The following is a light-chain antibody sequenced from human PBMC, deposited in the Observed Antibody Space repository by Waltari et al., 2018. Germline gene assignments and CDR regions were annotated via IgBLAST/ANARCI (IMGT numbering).Light chain of an antibody. J-gene: IGKJ3*01. CDR1: QGIRNY. CDR3: QKSDSAPPFT. CDR2: TAS. V-gene: IGKV1-27*01. Sequence: DIQMTQSPSSLSASDGDRVTITCRASQGIRNYLAWYQQKPGKVPKLLIHTASTLQSGVPSRFGGSGSGTDFTLTISSLQPEDVATYYCQKSDSAPPFTFGPGTKVDI.